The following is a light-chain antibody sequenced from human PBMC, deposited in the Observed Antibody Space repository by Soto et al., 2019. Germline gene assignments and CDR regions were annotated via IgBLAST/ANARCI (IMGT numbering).Light chain of an antibody. CDR3: QQYESSPPSYA. Sequence: EIVLTQSPGTLSLSPGERATLSCRASQSLTSSYLAWYQQKPGQAPRLLLYGASSSAPGIPDRFRGSGSGTDVTLTITRAEPEDFAVYYCQQYESSPPSYAFGQGTKVEIK. J-gene: IGKJ2*01. CDR2: GAS. CDR1: QSLTSSY. V-gene: IGKV3-20*01.